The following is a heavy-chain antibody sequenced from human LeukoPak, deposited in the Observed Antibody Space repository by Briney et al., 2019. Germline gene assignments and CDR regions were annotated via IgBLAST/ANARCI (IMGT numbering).Heavy chain of an antibody. CDR1: GFTFSNHG. J-gene: IGHJ4*02. Sequence: GGTLRLSCAATGFTFSNHGMNWVRQAPGKGLEWVSGISPSGDITYYADSVKGRFTISRDNSKNTLYLEVISLTAEDTAVYYCAKDDAWLRFGEWSQGTLVTVSS. V-gene: IGHV3-23*01. CDR2: ISPSGDIT. D-gene: IGHD3-10*01. CDR3: AKDDAWLRFGE.